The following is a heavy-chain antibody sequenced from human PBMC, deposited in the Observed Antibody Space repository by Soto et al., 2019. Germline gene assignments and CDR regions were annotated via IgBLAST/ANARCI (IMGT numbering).Heavy chain of an antibody. J-gene: IGHJ4*02. CDR3: ARSGRPLTEFHS. V-gene: IGHV4-31*03. D-gene: IGHD6-25*01. CDR1: GCSINSGYSY. CDR2: IYYTGST. Sequence: SETLSLTCSVSGCSINSGYSYWNWIRQKPGKGLEWIGFIYYTGSTYCSPSLRSRCSMSLDTSENQFSLKLSSVAAADAAVYYCARSGRPLTEFHSWGQGILVTVSS.